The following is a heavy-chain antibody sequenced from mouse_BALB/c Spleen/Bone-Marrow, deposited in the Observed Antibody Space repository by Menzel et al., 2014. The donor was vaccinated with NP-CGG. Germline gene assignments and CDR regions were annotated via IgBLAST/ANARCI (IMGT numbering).Heavy chain of an antibody. V-gene: IGHV1-4*01. J-gene: IGHJ1*03. D-gene: IGHD1-1*01. CDR3: TRITTVVRYFDV. Sequence: VKLQESGAELARPGASVKMSCKASGYTFTTYTIHWVKQRPGQGLEWIGYINPSSGYANYNQNFEDKATLAADKSSSTAYMQLSSLTSEDSAVYYCTRITTVVRYFDVWGTGTAVTGSS. CDR2: INPSSGYA. CDR1: GYTFTTYT.